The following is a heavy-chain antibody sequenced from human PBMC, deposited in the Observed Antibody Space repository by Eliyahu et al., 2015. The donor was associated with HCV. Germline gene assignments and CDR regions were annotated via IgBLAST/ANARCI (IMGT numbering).Heavy chain of an antibody. D-gene: IGHD2/OR15-2a*01. CDR2: IKSENDGGTT. CDR3: TTGTLRMDTFDI. Sequence: EVQLVESGGGLVNPGGSLRLSCAASGLTFNKAXMTXVRQXPGKGLEWVGRIKSENDGGTTDYAAPVKGRFTVSRDDSKNTLYLQMNSLKTEDTAVYYCTTGTLRMDTFDIWGQGTMVTVSS. CDR1: GLTFNKAX. J-gene: IGHJ3*02. V-gene: IGHV3-15*01.